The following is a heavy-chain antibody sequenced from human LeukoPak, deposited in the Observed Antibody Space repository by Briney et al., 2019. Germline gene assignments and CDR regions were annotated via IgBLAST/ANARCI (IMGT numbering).Heavy chain of an antibody. CDR2: ISSSGSTI. J-gene: IGHJ4*02. Sequence: PGGSLRLSCAASGFTFSSYEMNWVRQAPGKGLEWVSYISSSGSTIYYADSVKGRFTISRDNAKNSLYLQMNSLRAKDTAVYYCARDRQLLWAYYFDYWGQGTLVTVSS. CDR3: ARDRQLLWAYYFDY. V-gene: IGHV3-48*03. CDR1: GFTFSSYE. D-gene: IGHD2-2*01.